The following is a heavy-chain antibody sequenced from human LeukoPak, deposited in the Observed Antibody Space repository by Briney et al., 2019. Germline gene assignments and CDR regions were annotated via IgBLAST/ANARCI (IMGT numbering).Heavy chain of an antibody. CDR1: GYTFTSYD. CDR2: MNTNSGNT. D-gene: IGHD2-15*01. CDR3: ARVKVVVAATRRLLVPRWFDP. J-gene: IGHJ5*02. Sequence: ASVKVSCTASGYTFTSYDINWVRQATGQGLEWMGWMNTNSGNTGYAQKFQGRVTMTRNTSISTAYMELSSLRSEDTAVYYCARVKVVVAATRRLLVPRWFDPWGQGTLVTVSS. V-gene: IGHV1-8*01.